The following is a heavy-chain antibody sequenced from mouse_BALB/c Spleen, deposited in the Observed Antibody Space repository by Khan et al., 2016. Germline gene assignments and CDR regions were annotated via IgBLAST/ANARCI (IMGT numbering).Heavy chain of an antibody. Sequence: EVQLQGSGAELVRPGASVKLSCKASGFNIKDNYMHWVKQRPEQGLECIGWIDPENGNTIYAPKFQGKASITADTSSNTAYLQLSSLTSEDTAVYYCARGDYGNYAAYWGQGALVTVSA. V-gene: IGHV14-1*02. CDR3: ARGDYGNYAAY. CDR1: GFNIKDNY. CDR2: IDPENGNT. J-gene: IGHJ3*01. D-gene: IGHD2-1*01.